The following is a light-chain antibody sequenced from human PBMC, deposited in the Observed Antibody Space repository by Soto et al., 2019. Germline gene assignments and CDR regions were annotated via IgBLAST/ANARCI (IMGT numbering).Light chain of an antibody. J-gene: IGKJ1*01. Sequence: DIQMTQSPSTLSGSVGDSATITCRASQTISSWFAWYQQKPGKAPKLLIYKASTLKSGVPSRFSGSRSGTQFTLTISSLQPDDFATYYCQQYNSYSEAFGQGTKVEPK. V-gene: IGKV1-5*03. CDR1: QTISSW. CDR2: KAS. CDR3: QQYNSYSEA.